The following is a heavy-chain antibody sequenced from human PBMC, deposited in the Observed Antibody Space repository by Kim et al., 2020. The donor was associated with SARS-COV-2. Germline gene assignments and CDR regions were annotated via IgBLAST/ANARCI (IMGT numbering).Heavy chain of an antibody. Sequence: GSLRLSCSASGFTFSSFAMHWVRQAPGKGLEYVSAISSSGGSIYYADSVKGRFTISRDNSKNTLYLQMTSLRAEDTAVYYCLKDSTSTTSYDGSGYSDYWGQGTLVTVSS. J-gene: IGHJ4*02. CDR2: ISSSGGSI. D-gene: IGHD3-22*01. CDR3: LKDSTSTTSYDGSGYSDY. V-gene: IGHV3-64D*09. CDR1: GFTFSSFA.